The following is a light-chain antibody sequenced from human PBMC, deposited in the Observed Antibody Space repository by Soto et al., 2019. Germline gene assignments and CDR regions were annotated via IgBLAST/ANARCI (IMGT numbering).Light chain of an antibody. CDR3: QQYGSSRT. J-gene: IGKJ1*01. V-gene: IGKV3-20*01. CDR1: QSVSSSY. CDR2: GAS. Sequence: EIVLTQSPGTLSLSPGERATLSCRASQSVSSSYLAWYQQKPGQAPRLLIYGASSRATDIPDRFSGSGSGTDFTLTISRLEPEDFAVYYCQQYGSSRTFGQGTKV.